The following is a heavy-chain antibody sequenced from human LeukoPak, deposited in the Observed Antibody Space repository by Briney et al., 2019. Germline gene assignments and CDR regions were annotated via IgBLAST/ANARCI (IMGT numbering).Heavy chain of an antibody. Sequence: VASVKVSCKASGYILTAYYTDWVRQVPGQGLEWMGWINPKNGDTNYAAKFQGRVTMTRDTSISTVYMELSGLTSDDTAVYYCARMPTEPLWGQGALVTVSS. CDR3: ARMPTEPL. CDR1: GYILTAYY. J-gene: IGHJ4*02. D-gene: IGHD2-2*01. CDR2: INPKNGDT. V-gene: IGHV1-2*02.